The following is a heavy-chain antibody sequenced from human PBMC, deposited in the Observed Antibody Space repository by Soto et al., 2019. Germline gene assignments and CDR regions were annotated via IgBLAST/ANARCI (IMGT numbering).Heavy chain of an antibody. CDR1: GGSISSYY. CDR2: IYYSGST. V-gene: IGHV4-59*01. Sequence: PSETLSLTCTVSGGSISSYYWSWIRQPPGKGLEWIGYIYYSGSTNYNPSLKSRVTISVGTSKNQFSLKLSSVTAADTAVYYCARVGYYDSSGYYYFSFDYWGQGTLVTVSS. J-gene: IGHJ4*02. D-gene: IGHD3-22*01. CDR3: ARVGYYDSSGYYYFSFDY.